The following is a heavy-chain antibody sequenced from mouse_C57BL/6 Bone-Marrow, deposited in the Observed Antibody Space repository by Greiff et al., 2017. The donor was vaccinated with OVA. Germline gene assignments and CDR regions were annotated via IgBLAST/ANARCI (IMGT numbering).Heavy chain of an antibody. CDR1: GYTFTDHT. CDR2: IYPRDGST. CDR3: ARSPYDYDWYCDV. Sequence: VKLLESDAELVKPGASVKISCKVSGYTFTDHTIHWMKQRPEQGLEWIGYIYPRDGSTKYNEKFKGKATLTADKSSSTAYMQLNSLTSEDSAVYFCARSPYDYDWYCDVWGTGTTVTVSS. V-gene: IGHV1-78*01. J-gene: IGHJ1*03. D-gene: IGHD2-4*01.